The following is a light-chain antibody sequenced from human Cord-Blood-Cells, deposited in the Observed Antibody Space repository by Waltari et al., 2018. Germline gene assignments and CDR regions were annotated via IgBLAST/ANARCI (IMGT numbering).Light chain of an antibody. CDR3: QQYNSYPFT. Sequence: DIQMTQSPSTLSASVGDRVTITFPASQSISSWLAWYQQKPGKAPKLLIYKASSLESGVPSRFSGSGSGTEFTLTISSLQPDDFATYYCQQYNSYPFTFGPGTKVDIK. CDR1: QSISSW. V-gene: IGKV1-5*03. CDR2: KAS. J-gene: IGKJ3*01.